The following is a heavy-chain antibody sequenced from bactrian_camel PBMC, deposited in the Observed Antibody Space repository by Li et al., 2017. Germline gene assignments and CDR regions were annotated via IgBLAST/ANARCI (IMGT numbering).Heavy chain of an antibody. CDR3: AAGDTWYCLSDFRARNFAY. Sequence: HVQLVESGGGSVQLGASLRLSCSASGYDSSNSNYSTYCMGWFRQAPGKGLEWVATISSDGTTTYADSVKGRFTISQDNAKNTLYLQMNSLKPEDTGLYFCAAGDTWYCLSDFRARNFAYWGQGTQVTVS. CDR1: GYDSSNSNYSTYC. CDR2: ISSDGTT. J-gene: IGHJ6*01. D-gene: IGHD2*01. V-gene: IGHV3S26*01.